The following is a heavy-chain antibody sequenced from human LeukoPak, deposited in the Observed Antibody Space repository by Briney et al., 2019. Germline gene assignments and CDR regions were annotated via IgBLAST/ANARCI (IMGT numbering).Heavy chain of an antibody. CDR3: ARRLGRKFGERFYYYHYMDV. Sequence: SETLSLTCIVSGVSIRSYYWSWIRQPPGKGLEWIGYIYYSGSTNYNPSLKSRVTISVDTSKNQFSLKLSSVTAADTAVYYCARRLGRKFGERFYYYHYMDVWGKGTTVTISS. V-gene: IGHV4-59*12. D-gene: IGHD3-10*01. CDR1: GVSIRSYY. CDR2: IYYSGST. J-gene: IGHJ6*03.